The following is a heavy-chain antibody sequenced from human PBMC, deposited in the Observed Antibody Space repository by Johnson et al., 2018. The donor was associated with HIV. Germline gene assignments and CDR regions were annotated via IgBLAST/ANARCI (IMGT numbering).Heavy chain of an antibody. D-gene: IGHD3-22*01. Sequence: VQLVESGGGLVKPGGSLRISCAGSGFTFSNVWMSWVRQVPGKGLEWVGRIKSKTDGGTTDYAAPVKGRFTISRDDSKNTLYLQMNSLKTEDTAVYYCTICITMIVVVTTDAFDIWGQGTMVTVSS. CDR3: TICITMIVVVTTDAFDI. CDR1: GFTFSNVW. J-gene: IGHJ3*02. V-gene: IGHV3-15*01. CDR2: IKSKTDGGTT.